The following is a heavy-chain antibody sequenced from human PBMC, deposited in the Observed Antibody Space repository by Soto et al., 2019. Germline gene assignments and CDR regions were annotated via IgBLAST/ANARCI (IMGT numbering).Heavy chain of an antibody. Sequence: ASVKVSCKASGYTFTSYGISWVRQAPGQGLEWMRWISAYNGNTNYAQKLQGRVTMTTDTSTSTAYMELRSLRSDDTAVYYCARRGYSYGVREGLGYWGQGTLVTVSS. CDR3: ARRGYSYGVREGLGY. D-gene: IGHD5-18*01. V-gene: IGHV1-18*01. CDR1: GYTFTSYG. J-gene: IGHJ4*02. CDR2: ISAYNGNT.